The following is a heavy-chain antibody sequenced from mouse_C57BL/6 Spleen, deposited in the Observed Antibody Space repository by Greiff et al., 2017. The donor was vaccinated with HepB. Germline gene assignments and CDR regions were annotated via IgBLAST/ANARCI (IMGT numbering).Heavy chain of an antibody. V-gene: IGHV2-5*01. J-gene: IGHJ4*01. D-gene: IGHD2-3*01. CDR2: IWRGGST. Sequence: QVQLKQSGPGLVQPSQSLSITCTVSGFSLTSYGVHWVRQSPGKGLEWLGVIWRGGSTDYNAAFMSRLSSTKDNSKSQVFLKMNSLQADDTAIYYCAKKGYDGYPYAMDYWGQGTSVTVSS. CDR3: AKKGYDGYPYAMDY. CDR1: GFSLTSYG.